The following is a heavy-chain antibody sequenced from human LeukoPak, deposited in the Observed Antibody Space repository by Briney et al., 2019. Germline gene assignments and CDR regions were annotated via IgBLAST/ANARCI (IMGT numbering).Heavy chain of an antibody. D-gene: IGHD1-26*01. CDR2: IIPIFGTA. CDR1: GGTFNSYA. J-gene: IGHJ4*02. CDR3: AREVGGIYYHY. V-gene: IGHV1-69*05. Sequence: SVKVSCKASGGTFNSYAISWVRQAPGEGREWMGGIIPIFGTANHAQKFQGRETINTDEYKSTAYMELSSLRSEDTAVYYCAREVGGIYYHYWGQGTLVTVSS.